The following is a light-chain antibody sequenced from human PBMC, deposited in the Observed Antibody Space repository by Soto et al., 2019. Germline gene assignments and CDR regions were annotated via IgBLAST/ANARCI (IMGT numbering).Light chain of an antibody. CDR2: KAS. Sequence: DIQMTQSPSTLSASVGDRVTITCRASQSISHWLAWHQHKPGKAPNVLIYKASSLANGVPSRFSGGGSGTEFSLTISSLQPDDFATYYCQQYNSYPYTFGQGTKLEIK. V-gene: IGKV1-5*03. J-gene: IGKJ2*01. CDR3: QQYNSYPYT. CDR1: QSISHW.